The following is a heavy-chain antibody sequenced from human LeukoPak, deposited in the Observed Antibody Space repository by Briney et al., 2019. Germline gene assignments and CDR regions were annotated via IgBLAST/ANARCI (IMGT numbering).Heavy chain of an antibody. D-gene: IGHD2-8*01. CDR3: ARVEYCIKGVCVNFDY. V-gene: IGHV1-2*02. J-gene: IGHJ4*02. Sequence: ASVKVSCKASGYTFTGPYIHWIRQAPGQGLEWMGWINPNIGGTKYAQKFQGRVTMTRDTSINTAYMELSRLRSDDTAVYYCARVEYCIKGVCVNFDYWGEGTLVTVST. CDR1: GYTFTGPY. CDR2: INPNIGGT.